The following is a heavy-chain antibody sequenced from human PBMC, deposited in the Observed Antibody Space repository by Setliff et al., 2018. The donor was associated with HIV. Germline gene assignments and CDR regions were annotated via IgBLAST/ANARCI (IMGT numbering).Heavy chain of an antibody. V-gene: IGHV1-18*01. J-gene: IGHJ3*02. CDR3: ARDRAGDAFDI. Sequence: KVSCKASGYTFTTYGINWVRQAPGQGLEWMGWSSAYNGNTNYAQKLQGRVTMTTDTSTSTACIELRSLRSDDTAVYYCARDRAGDAFDIWGQGTMVTVS. CDR1: GYTFTTYG. CDR2: SSAYNGNT. D-gene: IGHD3-10*01.